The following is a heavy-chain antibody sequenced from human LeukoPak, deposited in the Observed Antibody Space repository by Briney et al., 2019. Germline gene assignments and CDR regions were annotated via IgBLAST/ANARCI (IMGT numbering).Heavy chain of an antibody. CDR3: AKDVRSDYFDS. V-gene: IGHV3-21*01. CDR1: GFTFRRFS. CDR2: ISSSGTYM. Sequence: GGSLRLSCAASGFTFRRFSMNWVRQALGKGLEWVLAISSSGTYMYYADSVKGRFTISRDNANNSLYLQMDSLRAEDTAVYYCAKDVRSDYFDSWGQGTLVTVSS. J-gene: IGHJ4*02.